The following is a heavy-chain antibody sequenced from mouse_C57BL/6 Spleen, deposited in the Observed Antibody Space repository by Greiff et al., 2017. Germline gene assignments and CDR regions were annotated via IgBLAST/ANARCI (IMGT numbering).Heavy chain of an antibody. CDR2: ISYDGSN. CDR1: GYSITSGYY. J-gene: IGHJ2*01. D-gene: IGHD3-3*01. CDR3: ARQGAGHFDY. Sequence: DVQLQESGPGLVKPSQSLSLTCSVTGYSITSGYYWNWIRQFPGNKLEWMGYISYDGSNNYNPSLKNRISITRDTSKNQFFLKLNSVTTEDTATYYCARQGAGHFDYWGQGTTLTVSS. V-gene: IGHV3-6*01.